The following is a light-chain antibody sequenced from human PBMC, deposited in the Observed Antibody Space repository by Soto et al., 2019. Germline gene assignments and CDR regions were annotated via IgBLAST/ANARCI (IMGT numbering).Light chain of an antibody. CDR1: QDISNY. CDR2: DAS. V-gene: IGKV1-33*01. CDR3: QQYDNLPLT. Sequence: DIQMTQSRSSLSASVGDRVTITSQPSQDISNYLNWYQQKPGKAPKLLIYDASILKTGVPSRFSGRGSRTDLTITISSLQLEDIATYYCQQYDNLPLTFGGGTKVEVK. J-gene: IGKJ4*01.